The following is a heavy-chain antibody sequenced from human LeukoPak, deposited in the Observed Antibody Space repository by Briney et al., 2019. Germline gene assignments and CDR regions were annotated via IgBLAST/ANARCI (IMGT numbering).Heavy chain of an antibody. V-gene: IGHV4-34*01. CDR2: INHSGST. Sequence: SETLSLTCSVSGDSISTYYWSWIRQPPGKGLEWIGEINHSGSTNYNPTLKSRVTISVDTSKNQFSLKLSSVTAADTAVYYCARGLQQKYLDPWGQGTLVTVSS. CDR1: GDSISTYY. J-gene: IGHJ5*02. D-gene: IGHD6-13*01. CDR3: ARGLQQKYLDP.